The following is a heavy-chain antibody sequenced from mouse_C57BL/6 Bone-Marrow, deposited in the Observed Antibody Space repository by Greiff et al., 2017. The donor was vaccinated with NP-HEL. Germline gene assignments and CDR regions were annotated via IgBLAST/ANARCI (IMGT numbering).Heavy chain of an antibody. CDR3: ARHPTTVVAPYAMDY. CDR2: ISSGGSYT. D-gene: IGHD1-1*01. CDR1: GFTFSSYG. J-gene: IGHJ4*01. Sequence: EVMLVESGGDLVKPGGSLKLSCAASGFTFSSYGMSWVRQTPDKRLEWVATISSGGSYTYFPDSVKGRFTISRDNAKNTLYLQMSSLKSEDTAMYYCARHPTTVVAPYAMDYWGQGTSVTVSS. V-gene: IGHV5-6*01.